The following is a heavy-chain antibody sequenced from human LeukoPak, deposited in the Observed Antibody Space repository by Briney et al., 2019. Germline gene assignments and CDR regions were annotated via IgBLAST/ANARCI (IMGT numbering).Heavy chain of an antibody. CDR3: ARGTVTTWAGAFDI. J-gene: IGHJ3*02. D-gene: IGHD4-17*01. V-gene: IGHV4-39*07. CDR1: GGSISSSSYY. Sequence: ASETLSLTCTVSGGSISSSSYYWGWIRQPPGKGLEWIGSIYYSGSTYYNPSLKSRVTISVDTSKNQFSLKLSSVTAADTAAYYCARGTVTTWAGAFDIWGQGTMVTVSS. CDR2: IYYSGST.